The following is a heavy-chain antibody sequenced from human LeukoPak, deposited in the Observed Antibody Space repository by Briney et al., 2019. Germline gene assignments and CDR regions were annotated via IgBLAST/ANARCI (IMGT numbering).Heavy chain of an antibody. CDR2: IYTSGST. J-gene: IGHJ3*02. D-gene: IGHD5-18*01. Sequence: SETLSLTCTVSGGSISSYYWSWIRQPAGTGLESIGRIYTSGSTNYNPSLKSRVTMSVDTSKNQFSLKLSSVTAADTAVYYCARSSRRGYSSYDAFDIWGQGTMVTVSS. CDR3: ARSSRRGYSSYDAFDI. CDR1: GGSISSYY. V-gene: IGHV4-4*07.